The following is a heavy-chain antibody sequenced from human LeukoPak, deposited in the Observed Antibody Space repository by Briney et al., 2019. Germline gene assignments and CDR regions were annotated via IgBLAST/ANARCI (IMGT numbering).Heavy chain of an antibody. V-gene: IGHV1-2*04. Sequence: ASGKVSCKASGYTFTGYYMHWVRQAPGQGLEWMGWINPNSGGTNYAQKFQGWVTMTRDTSISTAYMELSRLRSDDTAVYYCASSTTVTTSFDYWGQGTLVTVSS. J-gene: IGHJ4*02. D-gene: IGHD4-11*01. CDR3: ASSTTVTTSFDY. CDR2: INPNSGGT. CDR1: GYTFTGYY.